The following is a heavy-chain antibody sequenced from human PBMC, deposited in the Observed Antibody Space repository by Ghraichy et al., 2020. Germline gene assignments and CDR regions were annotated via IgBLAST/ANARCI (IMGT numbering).Heavy chain of an antibody. CDR2: ISDDGNSK. J-gene: IGHJ6*02. CDR3: ARGNTYYYYYGMDV. CDR1: GFTFSSSA. Sequence: GGSLRLSCAASGFTFSSSAMHWVRQAPGKGLQWVAVISDDGNSKYYADSVRGRFTISRDNSKNTLYLQVTSLSAGDTAVYYCARGNTYYYYYGMDVWGQGTTVTVSS. V-gene: IGHV3-30-3*01.